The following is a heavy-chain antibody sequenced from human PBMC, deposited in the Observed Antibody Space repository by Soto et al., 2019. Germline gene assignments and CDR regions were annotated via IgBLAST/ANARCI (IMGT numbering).Heavy chain of an antibody. CDR3: ATRMTTAPY. D-gene: IGHD4-17*01. V-gene: IGHV3-66*01. CDR2: IYSDGGT. CDR1: GFTVSNNY. Sequence: EVQLVQSGGGLVQPGGSLRLSCAASGFTVSNNYLSWVRQAPGKGLQWVSLIYSDGGTDYAESVKGRFTISRDNSKNTLYLQMNGLQAEDTAIYYCATRMTTAPYWGQGTLVTVSS. J-gene: IGHJ4*02.